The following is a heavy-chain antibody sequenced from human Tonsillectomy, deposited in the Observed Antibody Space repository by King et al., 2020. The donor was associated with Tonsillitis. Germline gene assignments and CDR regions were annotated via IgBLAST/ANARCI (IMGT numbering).Heavy chain of an antibody. D-gene: IGHD3-10*01. V-gene: IGHV3-30*18. Sequence: VQLVESGGGVVQPGRSLRLSCAASGFTFSSYGMHWVRQAPGKGLEWVTVISYDGIKKYYADSVKGRFTISRDNSKNTLYLQMNSLRAEDLAVNYCAKAAIPRGRGGYWYLYLCGRGTLVTV. CDR2: ISYDGIKK. J-gene: IGHJ2*01. CDR1: GFTFSSYG. CDR3: AKAAIPRGRGGYWYLYL.